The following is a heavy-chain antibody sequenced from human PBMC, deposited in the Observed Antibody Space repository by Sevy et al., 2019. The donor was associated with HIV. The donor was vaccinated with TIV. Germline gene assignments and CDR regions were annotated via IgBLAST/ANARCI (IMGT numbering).Heavy chain of an antibody. CDR1: GFTFSDAW. V-gene: IGHV3-15*01. J-gene: IGHJ4*02. CDR3: ACGTGTSDFDH. Sequence: GGSLRLSCATSGFTFSDAWMNWVRQAPGKGLEWVARIKSKTDSGTRDFAAPVKGRFSSSRDDSKNTVYLQMTSRKDEDTGVYFCACGTGTSDFDHWGQGTLVTVSS. D-gene: IGHD1-1*01. CDR2: IKSKTDSGTR.